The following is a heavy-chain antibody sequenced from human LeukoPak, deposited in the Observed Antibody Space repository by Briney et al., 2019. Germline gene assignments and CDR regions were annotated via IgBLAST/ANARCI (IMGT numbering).Heavy chain of an antibody. J-gene: IGHJ6*02. CDR2: VYYSGST. CDR1: GGSVTSGGYY. Sequence: SQTLSLTCTVSGGSVTSGGYYWSWIRQHPGKGLKWIGYVYYSGSTYYNPSLKSRVTISPDTSKNQFSLKVRSVTAADTAVYYCARISAGRYGMDVWGQGTTVTVSS. V-gene: IGHV4-31*03. D-gene: IGHD6-6*01. CDR3: ARISAGRYGMDV.